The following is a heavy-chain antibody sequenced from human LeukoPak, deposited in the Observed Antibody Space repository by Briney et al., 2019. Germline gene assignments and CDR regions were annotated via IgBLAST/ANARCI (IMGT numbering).Heavy chain of an antibody. V-gene: IGHV3-30-3*01. CDR2: ISYDGSNK. Sequence: GGSLRLSCAASGFTFSSYAMHWVRQAPGKGLEWVAVISYDGSNKYYADSVKGRFTISRDNSKNTLYLQMNSLRAEDTAVYYCARGQGDDIAAAGRGDFDYWGQGTLVTVSS. J-gene: IGHJ4*02. CDR3: ARGQGDDIAAAGRGDFDY. CDR1: GFTFSSYA. D-gene: IGHD6-13*01.